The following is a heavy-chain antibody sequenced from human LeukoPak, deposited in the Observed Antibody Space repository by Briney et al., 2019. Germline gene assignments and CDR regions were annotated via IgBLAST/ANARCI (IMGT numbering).Heavy chain of an antibody. CDR1: GYTFTGHY. D-gene: IGHD1-14*01. CDR2: INPNSGGT. Sequence: ASVKVSCKASGYTFTGHYIHWVRQAPGQGLEWMGWINPNSGGTNYAQKFQGRVTMTRDTSISTAYMELSSLRSDDTAVYYCARGPPYRVFDYWGQGTLVAVSS. J-gene: IGHJ4*02. CDR3: ARGPPYRVFDY. V-gene: IGHV1-2*02.